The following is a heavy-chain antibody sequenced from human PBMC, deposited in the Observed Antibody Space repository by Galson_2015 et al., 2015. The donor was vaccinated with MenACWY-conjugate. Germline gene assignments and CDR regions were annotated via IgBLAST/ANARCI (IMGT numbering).Heavy chain of an antibody. D-gene: IGHD3-22*01. Sequence: SLRLSCAGSGLTFSGYGMGWVRQTPGKGLEWVSSISDVGERTYYADSVKGRFTISRDNSKNTLYLQMNSLRVEDTAVFFCASSYLYDSNGANPESVDYWGQGSLVTVSS. V-gene: IGHV3-23*01. J-gene: IGHJ4*02. CDR3: ASSYLYDSNGANPESVDY. CDR1: GLTFSGYG. CDR2: ISDVGERT.